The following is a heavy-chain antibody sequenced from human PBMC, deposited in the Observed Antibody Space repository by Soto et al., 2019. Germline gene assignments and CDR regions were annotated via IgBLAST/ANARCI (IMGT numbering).Heavy chain of an antibody. CDR1: GGSFSGYY. CDR3: ARGRYDYGDYVYYSYYYVDV. V-gene: IGHV4-34*01. J-gene: IGHJ6*03. CDR2: INHSGST. Sequence: PSETLSLTCAVYGGSFSGYYWSWIRQPPGKGLEWIGEINHSGSTNYNPSLKSRVTISVDTSKNQFSLKLSSVTAADTAVYYCARGRYDYGDYVYYSYYYVDVWGKGTXVTVSS. D-gene: IGHD4-17*01.